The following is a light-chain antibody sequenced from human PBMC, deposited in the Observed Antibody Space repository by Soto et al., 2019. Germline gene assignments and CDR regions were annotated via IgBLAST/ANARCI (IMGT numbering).Light chain of an antibody. J-gene: IGKJ4*01. CDR3: QQYGDWPLT. CDR1: QSVRSTY. V-gene: IGKV3-15*01. CDR2: GVS. Sequence: EIVMTHSPVTLSVSQWEIATLSCRASQSVRSTYLAWYQQKPGQAPRLLIFGVSNRAAGIPARFSGSGSGTEFTLTISSLQSEDFAVYYCQQYGDWPLTFGGGTKVDIK.